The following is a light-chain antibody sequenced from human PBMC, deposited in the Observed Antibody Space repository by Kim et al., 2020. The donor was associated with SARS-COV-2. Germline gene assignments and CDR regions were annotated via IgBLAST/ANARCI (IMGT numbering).Light chain of an antibody. J-gene: IGLJ2*01. Sequence: SYELTQPPSVSVSPGQTANITCSGDKLGDKYACWYQQKPGQSPVLVIYKDTKRPSGISERFSGSNSGNTATLTISGTQAMDEADYYCQAWDSSTVV. CDR3: QAWDSSTVV. CDR1: KLGDKY. CDR2: KDT. V-gene: IGLV3-1*01.